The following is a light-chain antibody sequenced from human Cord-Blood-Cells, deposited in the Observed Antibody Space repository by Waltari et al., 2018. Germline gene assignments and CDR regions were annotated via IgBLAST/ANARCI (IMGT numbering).Light chain of an antibody. Sequence: DIVMTHSPPPLPVPPGDPASIPCSPCQSLLHSNGYNYLDWYLQKPGQSPQLLIYLGSNRASGVPDRFSGSGSGTDFTLKISRVEAEDVGVYYCMPALHTPYTFGQGTKLEIK. V-gene: IGKV2-28*01. CDR1: QSLLHSNGYNY. CDR3: MPALHTPYT. J-gene: IGKJ2*01. CDR2: LGS.